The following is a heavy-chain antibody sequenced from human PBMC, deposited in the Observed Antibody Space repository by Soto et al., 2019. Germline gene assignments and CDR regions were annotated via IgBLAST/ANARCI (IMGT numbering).Heavy chain of an antibody. J-gene: IGHJ6*02. CDR3: ARGSAIFGVVRYYGMDV. D-gene: IGHD3-3*01. CDR2: INHSGST. V-gene: IGHV4-34*01. Sequence: QVQLRQWGAGLLKPSETLSLTCAVYGGSFSGYYWSWIRQPPGKGLEWIGEINHSGSTNYNPSLKSRVTISVDTSKNQFSLKLSSVTAADTAVYYCARGSAIFGVVRYYGMDVWGQGTTVTVSS. CDR1: GGSFSGYY.